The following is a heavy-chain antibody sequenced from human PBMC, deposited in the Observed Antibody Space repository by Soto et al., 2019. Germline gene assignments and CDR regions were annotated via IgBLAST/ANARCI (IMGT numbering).Heavy chain of an antibody. CDR1: GGSISSSSYY. J-gene: IGHJ3*02. CDR2: IYYSGST. V-gene: IGHV4-39*01. CDR3: ARPYDYIWGSYRYTAFDI. Sequence: QLQLQESGPGLVKPSETLSLTCTVSGGSISSSSYYWGWIRQPPGKGLEWIGSIYYSGSTYYNPSLKSRVTISVDTSRNRFSLKLSSVTAADTAVYYCARPYDYIWGSYRYTAFDIWGQGTMVTVSS. D-gene: IGHD3-16*02.